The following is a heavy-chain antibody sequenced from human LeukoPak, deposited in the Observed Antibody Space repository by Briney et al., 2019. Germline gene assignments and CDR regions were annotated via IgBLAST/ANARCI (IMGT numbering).Heavy chain of an antibody. V-gene: IGHV1-69*13. J-gene: IGHJ4*02. CDR3: ARHDYGDKASFDY. D-gene: IGHD4-17*01. CDR2: IIPIFGTA. CDR1: GGTFSSYA. Sequence: ASVKVSCKASGGTFSSYAISWVRQAPGQGLEWMGGIIPIFGTANYAQKFQGRVTITADESTSTAYMELSSLRSEDTAVYYCARHDYGDKASFDYWGQGTLVTVSS.